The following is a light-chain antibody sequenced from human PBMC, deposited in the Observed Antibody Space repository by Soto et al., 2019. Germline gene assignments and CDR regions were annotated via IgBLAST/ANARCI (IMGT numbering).Light chain of an antibody. V-gene: IGLV1-51*01. J-gene: IGLJ2*01. CDR3: GTWDSSLSAVI. CDR1: SSNIGNNY. CDR2: DNN. Sequence: QSVLTQPPSVSAAPGQKVTISCSGSSSNIGNNYVSWYQHLPGTAPKLLIYDNNKRPSGIPDRFSGSKSATSATLGITGLQTGDEADYYCGTWDSSLSAVIFGGGTKVTVL.